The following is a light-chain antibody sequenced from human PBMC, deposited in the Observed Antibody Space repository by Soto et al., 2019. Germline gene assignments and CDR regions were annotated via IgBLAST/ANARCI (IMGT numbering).Light chain of an antibody. Sequence: QLVLTQSSSASASLGSSVKLTCTLSSGHTDYAVAWHQQQPGKAPRFLMKLEGSGAYNLGSGVPDRFSGSTSGADRYLSISNLQSEDEAAYYCETGNSYTHVFGTGTKVTVL. V-gene: IGLV4-60*03. J-gene: IGLJ1*01. CDR2: LEGSGAY. CDR3: ETGNSYTHV. CDR1: SGHTDYA.